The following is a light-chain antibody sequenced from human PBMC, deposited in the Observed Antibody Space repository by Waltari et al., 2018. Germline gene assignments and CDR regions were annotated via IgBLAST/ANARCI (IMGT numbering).Light chain of an antibody. CDR2: TAS. CDR3: QQIHSLPTI. CDR1: HTIDTY. Sequence: DIHMTQSPSSLSASIGDRVNITCRASHTIDTYLNWYRQKPGQAPKLLIYTASTLDDGVASRFSGSGSGTEFTLTISSLQPEDFATYYCQQIHSLPTIFGQGTKL. J-gene: IGKJ2*01. V-gene: IGKV1-39*01.